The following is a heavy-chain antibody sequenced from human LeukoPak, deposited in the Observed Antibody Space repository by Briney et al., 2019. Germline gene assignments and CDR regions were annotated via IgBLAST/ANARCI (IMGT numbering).Heavy chain of an antibody. Sequence: SETLSLTCTVSGDSISSSSYYWVWLRQPPGKGLEWIATIHYTGSTYYDPSLKSRVTISVDTSKNQFSLKLSSVTAADTAMYYCARYWGPYDNSGAYFDYWGQGTLLTLFS. CDR2: IHYTGST. J-gene: IGHJ4*02. CDR3: ARYWGPYDNSGAYFDY. CDR1: GDSISSSSYY. D-gene: IGHD3-22*01. V-gene: IGHV4-39*01.